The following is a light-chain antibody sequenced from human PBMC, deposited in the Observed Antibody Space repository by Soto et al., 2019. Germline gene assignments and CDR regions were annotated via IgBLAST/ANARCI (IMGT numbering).Light chain of an antibody. Sequence: EIVLTQSPGTLSLSPGERATLSCRASQSVTSSYLARYQQKPGQAPRLLIYGASSRATGIPDRFSGRGSGTDFTLTISRLEPEDFAVYYCQQYGSSPRTFGQGTKVDIK. CDR1: QSVTSSY. J-gene: IGKJ1*01. V-gene: IGKV3-20*01. CDR2: GAS. CDR3: QQYGSSPRT.